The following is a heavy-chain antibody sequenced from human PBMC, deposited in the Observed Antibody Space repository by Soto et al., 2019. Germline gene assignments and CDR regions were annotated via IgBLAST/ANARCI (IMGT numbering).Heavy chain of an antibody. V-gene: IGHV3-7*05. CDR3: ARDWGTPGRGSAVGYYYHYGMDV. CDR1: EFTFNTYW. Sequence: EVQLVESGGGLVQPGGSLRLSCLASEFTFNTYWMNWVRQAPGRGLEWVANIKDDGREKNYVYSVKGRFTISRDNAKNSLYLQMNSLRGEDTDVYFCARDWGTPGRGSAVGYYYHYGMDVWGQGTTVTVSS. J-gene: IGHJ6*02. CDR2: IKDDGREK. D-gene: IGHD6-19*01.